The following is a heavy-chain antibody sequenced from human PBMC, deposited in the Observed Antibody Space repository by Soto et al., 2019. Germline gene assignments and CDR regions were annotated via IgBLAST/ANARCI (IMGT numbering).Heavy chain of an antibody. V-gene: IGHV4-34*01. CDR3: ARGGRRLRQWLNWFDL. J-gene: IGHJ5*02. Sequence: QVPPQQWGAGLLKPSETLSLTCAVYGGSFSGHYWSWIRQPPGKGLEWIGELNHGGSSNYNPPLGRRSTIAVATSKKQSSLKLSSVTAADTAVYYCARGGRRLRQWLNWFDLWGQGTLVTVSS. CDR1: GGSFSGHY. CDR2: LNHGGSS. D-gene: IGHD6-19*01.